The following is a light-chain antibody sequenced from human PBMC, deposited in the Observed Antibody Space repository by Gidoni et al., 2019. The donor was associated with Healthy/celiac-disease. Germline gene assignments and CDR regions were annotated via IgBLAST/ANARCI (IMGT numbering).Light chain of an antibody. CDR3: SSYAGSYTWV. J-gene: IGLJ3*02. V-gene: IGLV2-11*01. Sequence: QSALTPPRSVSGSPGQSVTISCTGTSSDVGAYNYVSWYQQHPGKAPKLMIYDVRERPAGVPDRFSGSKSGNTASLTISGLQAEDESDYYCSSYAGSYTWVFGGGTKLTV. CDR2: DVR. CDR1: SSDVGAYNY.